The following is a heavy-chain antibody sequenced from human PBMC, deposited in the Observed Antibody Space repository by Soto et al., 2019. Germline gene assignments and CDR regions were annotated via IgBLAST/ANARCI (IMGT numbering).Heavy chain of an antibody. V-gene: IGHV3-74*01. Sequence: VQLVESGGGLVQPGGSLRLSCAASGFTFSSYWMHWVRQAPGKGLVWVSRINSDGSSTSYADSVKGRFTISRDNAKNTLYLQMNSLRAEDTAVYYCARDPGDIVVVVAAATYNWFDPWGQGTLVTVSS. CDR3: ARDPGDIVVVVAAATYNWFDP. D-gene: IGHD2-15*01. J-gene: IGHJ5*02. CDR1: GFTFSSYW. CDR2: INSDGSST.